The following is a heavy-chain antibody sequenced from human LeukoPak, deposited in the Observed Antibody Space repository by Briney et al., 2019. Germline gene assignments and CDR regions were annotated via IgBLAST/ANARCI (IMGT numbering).Heavy chain of an antibody. J-gene: IGHJ6*02. V-gene: IGHV1-46*01. CDR2: INPSGGST. CDR3: ARDKLEWFGDMDV. Sequence: GASVKLSCKASGYTFASYYMHWVRQGPGQGLEWMGIINPSGGSTSYAQKFQGRVTMTRDTSTSTVYMELSSLRSEDTAVYYCARDKLEWFGDMDVWGQGTTVTVSS. D-gene: IGHD3-10*01. CDR1: GYTFASYY.